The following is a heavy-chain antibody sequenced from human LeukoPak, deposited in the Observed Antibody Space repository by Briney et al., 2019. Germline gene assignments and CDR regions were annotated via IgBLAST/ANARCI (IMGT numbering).Heavy chain of an antibody. Sequence: SETLSLTCTVSGGSISSYYWSWIRQPPGKGLEWIGYIYYSGSTNYNPSLKGRVTMSVDTSKSQLSLKMTSVTAADTAVYYCARGSSWYDYWGQGTLVTVSS. CDR3: ARGSSWYDY. CDR1: GGSISSYY. J-gene: IGHJ4*02. D-gene: IGHD6-13*01. CDR2: IYYSGST. V-gene: IGHV4-59*12.